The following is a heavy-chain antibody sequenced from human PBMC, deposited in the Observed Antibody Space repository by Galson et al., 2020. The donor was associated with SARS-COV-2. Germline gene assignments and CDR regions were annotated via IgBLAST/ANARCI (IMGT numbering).Heavy chain of an antibody. D-gene: IGHD1-26*01. CDR1: GYTFTSYY. Sequence: GASVKVSCKASGYTFTSYYMHWVRQAPGQGLEWVGIIKPSGGSTSYAQKFQGRVTLTRDTSASTVYMELSSLRSEDTAVYYCAREVSSGSFFLTGPDYWGQGTLVTVSS. CDR3: AREVSSGSFFLTGPDY. V-gene: IGHV1-46*01. CDR2: IKPSGGST. J-gene: IGHJ4*02.